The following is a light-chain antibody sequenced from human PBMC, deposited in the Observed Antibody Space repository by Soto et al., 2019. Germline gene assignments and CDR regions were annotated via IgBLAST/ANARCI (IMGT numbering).Light chain of an antibody. Sequence: DIQMTQSPSSLSASVGARVTITCRTSQNISSHLNWYQQKPGKAPKLLIYAASSLQSGVPSTFSGSGSAKDFTLTISSLQPEDSAIYFCQQSYSIPITFGQGTRLE. CDR3: QQSYSIPIT. CDR2: AAS. CDR1: QNISSH. J-gene: IGKJ5*01. V-gene: IGKV1-39*01.